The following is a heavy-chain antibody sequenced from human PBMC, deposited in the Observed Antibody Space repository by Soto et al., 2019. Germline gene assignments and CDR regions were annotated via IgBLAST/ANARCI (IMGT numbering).Heavy chain of an antibody. V-gene: IGHV1-8*01. CDR2: MNPNSGHT. J-gene: IGHJ5*02. CDR1: GYTFTSHD. CDR3: ASDMSTT. D-gene: IGHD2-2*01. Sequence: QVQLVQSGAEVKKPGASVKVSCKASGYTFTSHDINWMRQATGQGLEWRGWMNPNSGHTNYAQKVQGRVTMTRDTSISTAYMELTSLRSEDTAIYYCASDMSTTWGQGTLVIVSS.